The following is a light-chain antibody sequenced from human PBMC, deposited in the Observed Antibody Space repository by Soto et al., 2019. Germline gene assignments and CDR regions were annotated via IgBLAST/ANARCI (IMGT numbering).Light chain of an antibody. V-gene: IGLV3-1*01. CDR2: QDD. J-gene: IGLJ2*01. Sequence: SYELTQPPSLSVSPGQTASITCSGDKLGDKYVFWYQQKPGQSPVLVIYQDDKRPSGIPARLSGSNSGNTATLTISGTQDTDEADYYCQSWDSTTAIFGGGTKLTVL. CDR1: KLGDKY. CDR3: QSWDSTTAI.